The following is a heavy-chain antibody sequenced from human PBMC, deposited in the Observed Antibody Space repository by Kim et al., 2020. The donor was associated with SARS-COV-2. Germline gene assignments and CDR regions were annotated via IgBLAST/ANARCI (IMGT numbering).Heavy chain of an antibody. Sequence: ASVKVSCKAXGYTFTSYAMHWVRQAPGQRLEWMGWINAGNGNTKYSQKFQGRVTITRDTSASTAYMELSSLRSEDTAVYYCAREIRGRGSSGWYLIFDYWGQGTLVTVSS. D-gene: IGHD6-19*01. CDR1: GYTFTSYA. J-gene: IGHJ4*02. CDR2: INAGNGNT. CDR3: AREIRGRGSSGWYLIFDY. V-gene: IGHV1-3*01.